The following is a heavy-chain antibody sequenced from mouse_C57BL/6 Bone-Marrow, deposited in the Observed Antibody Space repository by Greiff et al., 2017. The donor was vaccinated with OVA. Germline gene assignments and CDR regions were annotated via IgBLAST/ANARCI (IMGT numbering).Heavy chain of an antibody. V-gene: IGHV1-26*01. CDR1: GYTFTDYY. J-gene: IGHJ2*01. D-gene: IGHD3-2*02. Sequence: VQLQQSGPELVKPGASVKISCKASGYTFTDYYMNWVKQSHGKSLEWIGDINPNNGGTSYNQKFKGKATLTVDKSSSTAYMELRSLTSEDSAVYYCARSTGSGYGYWGQGTTLTVSS. CDR3: ARSTGSGYGY. CDR2: INPNNGGT.